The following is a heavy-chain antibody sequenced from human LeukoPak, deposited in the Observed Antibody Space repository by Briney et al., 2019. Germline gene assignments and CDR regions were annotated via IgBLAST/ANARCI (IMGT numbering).Heavy chain of an antibody. J-gene: IGHJ6*03. CDR2: IIPIFGTA. CDR1: GGTFSSYA. D-gene: IGHD2-21*02. V-gene: IGHV1-69*05. Sequence: ASVRVSCKASGGTFSSYAISWVRQAPGQGLEWMGGIIPIFGTANYAQKFQGRVTITTDESTSTAYMELSSLRSEDTAVYYCARAAYCGGDCYSPHYYYMDVWGKGTTVTVSS. CDR3: ARAAYCGGDCYSPHYYYMDV.